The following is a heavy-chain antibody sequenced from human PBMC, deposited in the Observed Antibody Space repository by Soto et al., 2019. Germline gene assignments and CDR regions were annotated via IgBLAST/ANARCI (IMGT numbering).Heavy chain of an antibody. Sequence: LRLSCVASGFTFSNYALHWVRQRPGKGLEWVALISYDGSNEYYADSVNGRFTISRDNSKNTLYLHVNSLRGEDTAAYFCARDRCSGDSCYSDYYYGFDVWGRGTTVTVSS. V-gene: IGHV3-30-3*01. CDR3: ARDRCSGDSCYSDYYYGFDV. CDR1: GFTFSNYA. J-gene: IGHJ6*02. CDR2: ISYDGSNE. D-gene: IGHD2-15*01.